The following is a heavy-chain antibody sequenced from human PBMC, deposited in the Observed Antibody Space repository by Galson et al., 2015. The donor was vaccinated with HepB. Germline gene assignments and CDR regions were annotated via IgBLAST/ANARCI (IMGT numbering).Heavy chain of an antibody. CDR1: GFTFSTYA. D-gene: IGHD1-26*01. J-gene: IGHJ6*02. CDR2: IWYDGGVT. Sequence: SLRLSCEASGFTFSTYAMHWVGQAPREGLEWVADIWYDGGVTFSADSVKGRFTLSRDNSKNMLYLQMNSLRAEDTAVYYCARGEGMPSYSYYGMDVWGQGTTVTVSS. V-gene: IGHV3-33*01. CDR3: ARGEGMPSYSYYGMDV.